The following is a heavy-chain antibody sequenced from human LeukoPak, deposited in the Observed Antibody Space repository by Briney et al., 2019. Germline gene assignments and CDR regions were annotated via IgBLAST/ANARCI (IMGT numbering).Heavy chain of an antibody. V-gene: IGHV3-23*01. J-gene: IGHJ6*02. Sequence: PGGSLRLSCAASGFTFSSYAMSWVRQAPGKGLEWVSAISGSGGSTYYADSVKDRFTISRDNSKNTLYLQMNSLRAEDTAVYYCAKEGGSGSYHSYYYYYGMDVWGQGTTVTVSS. CDR1: GFTFSSYA. D-gene: IGHD3-10*01. CDR2: ISGSGGST. CDR3: AKEGGSGSYHSYYYYYGMDV.